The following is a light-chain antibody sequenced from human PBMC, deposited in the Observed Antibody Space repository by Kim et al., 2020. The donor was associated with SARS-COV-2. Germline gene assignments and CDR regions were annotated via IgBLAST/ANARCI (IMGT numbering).Light chain of an antibody. V-gene: IGLV2-8*01. CDR2: EVI. J-gene: IGLJ1*01. Sequence: QSALTQPPSASVSPGQSVTISCSGTSSDFGGFNYVSWYQQHPGKAPKLIIYEVIKRPSGVPDRFSGSKSGNTASLTVSGLQAEDEADYYCTTHGGYNYVFGTGTKVT. CDR1: SSDFGGFNY. CDR3: TTHGGYNYV.